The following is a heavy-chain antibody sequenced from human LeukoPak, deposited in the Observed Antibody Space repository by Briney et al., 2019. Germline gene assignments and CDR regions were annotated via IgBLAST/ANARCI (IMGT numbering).Heavy chain of an antibody. CDR3: AKGTSWRGDYFDY. CDR1: GFTFSSYA. J-gene: IGHJ4*02. V-gene: IGHV3-23*01. D-gene: IGHD1-7*01. Sequence: PGGSLRLSCVASGFTFSSYAMSWVRQAPGKGLEWVSAISGSGGSTYYADSVKGRFTISRDNSKNALYLQMNSLRAEDTAVRYCAKGTSWRGDYFDYWGQGTLVTVSS. CDR2: ISGSGGST.